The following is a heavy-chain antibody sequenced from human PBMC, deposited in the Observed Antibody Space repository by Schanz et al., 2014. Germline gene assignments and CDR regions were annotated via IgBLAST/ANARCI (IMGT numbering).Heavy chain of an antibody. CDR3: AKGMGYCSGGTCYDYYYYGLDV. Sequence: DVQLLESGGGLVQPGGSLRLSCAASGFTFNSYAMTWVRQAPGKGLEWVSSISHSGGSKYYADSVKGRFTISRDNSKNTLYLQMNSLSADDTAVFYCAKGMGYCSGGTCYDYYYYGLDVWGQGTTVTVS. CDR2: ISHSGGSK. D-gene: IGHD2-15*01. J-gene: IGHJ6*02. V-gene: IGHV3-23*01. CDR1: GFTFNSYA.